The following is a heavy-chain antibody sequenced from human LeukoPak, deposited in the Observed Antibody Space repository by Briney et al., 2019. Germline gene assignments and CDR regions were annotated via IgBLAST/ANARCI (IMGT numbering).Heavy chain of an antibody. D-gene: IGHD1-26*01. CDR1: GFTFSSFW. CDR3: ARGLTVGVVLDY. CDR2: INSDRSST. Sequence: SGGSLRLSCAASGFTFSSFWMHWVRQAPGKGLVWVSRINSDRSSTTYADSVKGRFTISRDNAKNTLYLQMNSLRAEDTAVYYCARGLTVGVVLDYWGQGTLVTVSS. V-gene: IGHV3-74*01. J-gene: IGHJ4*02.